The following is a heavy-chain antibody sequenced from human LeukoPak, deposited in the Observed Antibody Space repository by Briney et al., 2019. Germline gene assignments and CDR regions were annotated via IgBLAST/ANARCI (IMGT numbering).Heavy chain of an antibody. Sequence: PGGSLRLSCAASGFTFNNYAMSWVRQPPGKGLEWVSGVSGSGVSTYYADSVKGRFTISRDNSKNSLYLQMNSLRAEDTAVYYCAKVPVRYCSGGTCHFDXWXQGTLVTVSS. CDR1: GFTFNNYA. V-gene: IGHV3-23*01. J-gene: IGHJ4*02. D-gene: IGHD2-15*01. CDR3: AKVPVRYCSGGTCHFDX. CDR2: VSGSGVST.